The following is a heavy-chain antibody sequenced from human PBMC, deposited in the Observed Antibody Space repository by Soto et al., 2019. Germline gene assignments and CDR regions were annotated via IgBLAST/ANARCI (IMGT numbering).Heavy chain of an antibody. V-gene: IGHV4-4*02. CDR2: VYRTGST. D-gene: IGHD6-13*01. CDR3: ARARATIAAAAIFDC. J-gene: IGHJ4*02. CDR1: GGSISTSNW. Sequence: SETLSLTCAVSGGSISTSNWWSWVRQPPGKGLEWIGEVYRTGSTNYNPSLESRLTISVDKSKNQFSLKLTSVTVADTAVYYCARARATIAAAAIFDCWGQGTLVTVSS.